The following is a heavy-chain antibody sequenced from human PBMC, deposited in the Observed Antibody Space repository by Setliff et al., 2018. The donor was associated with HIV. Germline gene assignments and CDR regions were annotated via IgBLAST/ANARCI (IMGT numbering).Heavy chain of an antibody. Sequence: RASVKVSCKASGYPFNNFGISWVRQAPGQGLEWLARINVYSGDTNFAQRFQGRVTMTRDASTGTAYMELRNLRSDDTAVYCCATDRTQTGISMVRGRLTDPARYPLDYWGPGTLVTVSS. D-gene: IGHD3-10*01. CDR3: ATDRTQTGISMVRGRLTDPARYPLDY. CDR1: GYPFNNFG. J-gene: IGHJ4*02. V-gene: IGHV1-18*01. CDR2: INVYSGDT.